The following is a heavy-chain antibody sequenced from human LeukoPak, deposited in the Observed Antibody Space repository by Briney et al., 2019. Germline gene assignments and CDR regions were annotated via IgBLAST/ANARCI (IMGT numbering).Heavy chain of an antibody. V-gene: IGHV3-23*01. CDR2: ISGSGGST. CDR3: ARVSPQSRVKWLSYYFDY. J-gene: IGHJ4*02. Sequence: PGGSLRLSCAASGFTFSSYAMSWVRQAPGKGLEWVSAISGSGGSTYYADSVKGRFTISRDNSKNTLYLQMNSLRAEDTAVYYCARVSPQSRVKWLSYYFDYWGQGTLVTVSS. D-gene: IGHD3-22*01. CDR1: GFTFSSYA.